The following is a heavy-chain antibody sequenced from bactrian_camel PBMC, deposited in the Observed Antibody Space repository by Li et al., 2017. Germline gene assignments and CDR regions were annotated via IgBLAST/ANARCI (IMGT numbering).Heavy chain of an antibody. D-gene: IGHD2*01. V-gene: IGHV3S53*01. Sequence: QVQLVESGGGSVQAGGSLKLSCVATGFTYPFSAHYLGWFRQAPGQEREGVASVVGDGTTAYGDSVKGRFTISRDNAVNTVYLTMNNLKPDDTAVYYCAADVNGYWRGQTDGRSLLQEETYEYWGQGTQVTVS. J-gene: IGHJ4*01. CDR1: GFTYPFSAHY. CDR3: AADVNGYWRGQTDGRSLLQEETYEY. CDR2: VVGDGTT.